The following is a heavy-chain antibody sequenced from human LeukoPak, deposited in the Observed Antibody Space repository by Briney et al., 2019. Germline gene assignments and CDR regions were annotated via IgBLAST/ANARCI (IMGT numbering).Heavy chain of an antibody. CDR3: AKARNGANAFDI. CDR1: GFTFDDYA. Sequence: PGRSLRLSCAASGFTFDDYAMHWVRQAPGKGLEWVSGISWNSGSIGCADSVKGRFTISRDNAKNSLYLQMNSLRAEDTALYYCAKARNGANAFDIWGQGTMVTVSS. CDR2: ISWNSGSI. V-gene: IGHV3-9*01. D-gene: IGHD3-10*01. J-gene: IGHJ3*02.